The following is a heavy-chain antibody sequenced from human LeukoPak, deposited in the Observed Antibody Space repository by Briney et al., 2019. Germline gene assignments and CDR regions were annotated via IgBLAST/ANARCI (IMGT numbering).Heavy chain of an antibody. D-gene: IGHD6-13*01. CDR1: GFTFSSYA. CDR3: AKGPIANGYYFEY. Sequence: PGGSLRLSCAASGFTFSSYAMSWVRQAPEKGLEWVSTISGSGGSTYYADSVKGRFTISRDNSKNTLYLQMNSLRAEDTAVYYCAKGPIANGYYFEYWGQGSLVTVSS. V-gene: IGHV3-23*01. J-gene: IGHJ4*02. CDR2: ISGSGGST.